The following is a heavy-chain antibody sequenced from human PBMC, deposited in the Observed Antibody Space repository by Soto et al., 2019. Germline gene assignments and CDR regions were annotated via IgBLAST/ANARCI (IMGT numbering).Heavy chain of an antibody. Sequence: QVQVVESGGGVAQPGRSLRLSCAASGFTFESYGMHWVRQAPGKGLEWVAVISYDESKEYYADSVKGRFIISRDNSKNTLNLQMNSLRADDTAVYYCARGEIFGVVAYYGIDVWGQGTTVIVSS. CDR1: GFTFESYG. CDR2: ISYDESKE. J-gene: IGHJ6*02. V-gene: IGHV3-30*19. D-gene: IGHD3-3*01. CDR3: ARGEIFGVVAYYGIDV.